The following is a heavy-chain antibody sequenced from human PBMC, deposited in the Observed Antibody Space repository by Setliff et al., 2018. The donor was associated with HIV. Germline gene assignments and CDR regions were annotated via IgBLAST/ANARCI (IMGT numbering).Heavy chain of an antibody. D-gene: IGHD1-20*01. V-gene: IGHV4-59*08. CDR3: VRHAGARIGISEAFDI. CDR2: ISNVGHT. Sequence: ASETLSLTCTVSRGSISSFHWSWIRRPPGMGLEWIGYISNVGHTNCIPSLKSRVTISMDTSKDQFPLRLTSVTAADTAVYYCVRHAGARIGISEAFDIWGQGSMVTVSS. J-gene: IGHJ3*02. CDR1: RGSISSFH.